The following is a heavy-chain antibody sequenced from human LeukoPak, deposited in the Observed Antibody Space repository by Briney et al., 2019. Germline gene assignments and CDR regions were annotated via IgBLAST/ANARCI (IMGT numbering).Heavy chain of an antibody. CDR3: ARDVDTAMVYDY. D-gene: IGHD5-18*01. CDR1: GYTFTGDY. V-gene: IGHV1-2*02. CDR2: INPNSGDT. Sequence: GASVKVSCKASGYTFTGDYMHWVRQAPGQGLEWMGWINPNSGDTNYAQKFQGRVTMTGDTSISTAYMELSRLRSDDTAVYYCARDVDTAMVYDYWGQGTLVTVSS. J-gene: IGHJ4*02.